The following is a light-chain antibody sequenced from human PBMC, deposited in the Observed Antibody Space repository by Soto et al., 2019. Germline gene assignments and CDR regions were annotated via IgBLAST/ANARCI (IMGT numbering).Light chain of an antibody. V-gene: IGKV1-6*01. J-gene: IGKJ4*01. CDR1: QGIGND. Sequence: AIQMTQSPSSLSASVGDRVNITCRASQGIGNDLGWYQQKPGKAPKLLIYAASNIPSGVPSRFSGSGSGTDFTLTISGLQPDDFATYYCLQDSSYPLTFGGGTKVEVK. CDR2: AAS. CDR3: LQDSSYPLT.